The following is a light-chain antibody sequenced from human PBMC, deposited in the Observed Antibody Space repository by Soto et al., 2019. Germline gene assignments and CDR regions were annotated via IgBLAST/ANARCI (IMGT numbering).Light chain of an antibody. V-gene: IGKV3-20*01. CDR1: HSVSSSY. CDR2: GTS. CDR3: QHYGSSPPSGT. J-gene: IGKJ1*01. Sequence: EIVLTQSPGTLSLSPAERATLSCRASHSVSSSYLAWYQQKPGQAPRLLIYGTSSRATGIPDRFSGCGSGTDFTLTITRREPEDFAVYYCQHYGSSPPSGTFGQGTKVEIK.